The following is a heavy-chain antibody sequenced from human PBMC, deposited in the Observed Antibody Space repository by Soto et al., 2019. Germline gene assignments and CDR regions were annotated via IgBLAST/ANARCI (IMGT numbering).Heavy chain of an antibody. CDR2: ISGSGGST. V-gene: IGHV3-23*01. CDR1: GFTFSSYA. D-gene: IGHD5-18*01. CDR3: AKDRGNTASRFYYYYGMDV. J-gene: IGHJ6*02. Sequence: GGSLRLSCAASGFTFSSYAMSWVRQAPGKGLEWVSAISGSGGSTYYADSVKGRFTISRDNSKNTLYLQMNSLRAEDTAVYYCAKDRGNTASRFYYYYGMDVWGQGTTVTVSS.